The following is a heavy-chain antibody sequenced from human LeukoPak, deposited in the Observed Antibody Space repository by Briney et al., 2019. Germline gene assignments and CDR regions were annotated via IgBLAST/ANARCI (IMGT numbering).Heavy chain of an antibody. CDR1: GFSFSSYS. J-gene: IGHJ4*02. D-gene: IGHD6-13*01. Sequence: PGGSLRLSCAASGFSFSSYSMYWVRQAPGKGLEWVSYISSSSTTIHYADSVKGRFTISRDSARNSLYLQMNSLRAEDTATYYCARDLKGYSSSGGVDYWGQGTLVTVSS. CDR3: ARDLKGYSSSGGVDY. CDR2: ISSSSTTI. V-gene: IGHV3-48*01.